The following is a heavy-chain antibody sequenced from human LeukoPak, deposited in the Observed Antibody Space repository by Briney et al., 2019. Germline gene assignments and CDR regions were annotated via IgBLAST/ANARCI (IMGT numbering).Heavy chain of an antibody. CDR3: ARDRCSSIGCYFDY. CDR1: GFTFSSYE. V-gene: IGHV3-48*03. CDR2: ISSSGKTA. J-gene: IGHJ4*02. D-gene: IGHD2-2*01. Sequence: GGSLRLSCAASGFTFSSYEMNWVRQAPGKGLEWLSYISSSGKTAYYADSVKGRFTISRDNAKNSLYLEMNSLRAEDTAVYYCARDRCSSIGCYFDYWGQGTLVTVSS.